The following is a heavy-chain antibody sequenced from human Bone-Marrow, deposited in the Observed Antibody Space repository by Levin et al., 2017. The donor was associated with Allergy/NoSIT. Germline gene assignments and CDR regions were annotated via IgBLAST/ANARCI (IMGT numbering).Heavy chain of an antibody. CDR2: IYISGNT. V-gene: IGHV4-4*07. CDR1: GGSISSYY. CDR3: ARDSEGNGYPDY. D-gene: IGHD3-22*01. Sequence: SETLSLTCTVSGGSISSYYWSWIRQPTGKGLEWIGRIYISGNTNYNTSLKSRIAMSLDTARNQVSLNLNSLTAADTAVYYCARDSEGNGYPDYWGQGTLVTVSS. J-gene: IGHJ4*02.